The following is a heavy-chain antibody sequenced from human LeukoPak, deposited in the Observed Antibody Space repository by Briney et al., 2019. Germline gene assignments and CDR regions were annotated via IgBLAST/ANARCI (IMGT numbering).Heavy chain of an antibody. J-gene: IGHJ6*02. V-gene: IGHV3-30*04. Sequence: PGGSLRLSCAASGFTFSSYAMHWVRQAPGKGLEWVAVISYDGSNKYYADSVKGRFTISRDNSKNMLYLQMNSLRAEDTAVYYCARGRQYYGMDVWGQGTTVTVSS. CDR1: GFTFSSYA. CDR2: ISYDGSNK. CDR3: ARGRQYYGMDV.